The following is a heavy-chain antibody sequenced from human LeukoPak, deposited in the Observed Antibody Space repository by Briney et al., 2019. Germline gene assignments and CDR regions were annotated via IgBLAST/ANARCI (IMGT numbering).Heavy chain of an antibody. CDR3: TSIHYDFLSDGGGFDY. J-gene: IGHJ4*02. D-gene: IGHD3-3*01. Sequence: GGTLRLSCAASGFTFSSYGMSWVRQAPGKGLEWVGFIRRKRYGETTDYAASVKGRFTISRDESKTIAYLQMNSLKTEDTAVYFCTSIHYDFLSDGGGFDYWGQGTLVTVSS. V-gene: IGHV3-49*04. CDR2: IRRKRYGETT. CDR1: GFTFSSYG.